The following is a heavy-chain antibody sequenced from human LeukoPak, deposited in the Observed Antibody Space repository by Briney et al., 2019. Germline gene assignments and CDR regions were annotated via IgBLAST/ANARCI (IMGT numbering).Heavy chain of an antibody. CDR1: GFTFSDYA. J-gene: IGHJ4*02. D-gene: IGHD6-19*01. V-gene: IGHV3-30*14. Sequence: GRSLRLSCAASGFTFSDYAMHWVRQAPGQGLEWVAVISYDGSNKYYADSVKGRFTISRDNSKNTLYLQMNSLRAEDTAVYYCARDSYCYNGWYNYFDYWGQGILVTVSS. CDR2: ISYDGSNK. CDR3: ARDSYCYNGWYNYFDY.